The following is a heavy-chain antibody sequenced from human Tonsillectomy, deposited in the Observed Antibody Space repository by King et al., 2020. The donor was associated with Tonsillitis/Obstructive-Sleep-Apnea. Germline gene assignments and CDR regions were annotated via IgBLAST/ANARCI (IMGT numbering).Heavy chain of an antibody. V-gene: IGHV3-15*01. CDR1: GFTFSNGW. Sequence: VQLVESGGGLVKPGGSLRLSCAASGFTFSNGWMSWVRQPPGKGLEWVGRIKSKTDGGTTDYAAPVKGRFTISRDDSKNTLYLQMNSLKTEDTALYYCTSDRRSAAGGINGWFLDLWGHGTLVTVSS. CDR3: TSDRRSAAGGINGWFLDL. D-gene: IGHD6-13*01. CDR2: IKSKTDGGTT. J-gene: IGHJ2*01.